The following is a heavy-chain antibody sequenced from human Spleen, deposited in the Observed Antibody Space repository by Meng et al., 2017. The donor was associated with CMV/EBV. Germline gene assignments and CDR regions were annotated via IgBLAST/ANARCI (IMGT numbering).Heavy chain of an antibody. CDR3: ARGHTSSVTVAFDI. D-gene: IGHD3-16*01. CDR1: GFTVSSNY. CDR2: IYSGGTT. J-gene: IGHJ3*02. V-gene: IGHV3-53*01. Sequence: GESLKISCAASGFTVSSNYMSWVRQAPGKGLEWVSIIYSGGTTYYADSVKGRFTISRDNSKNTLYLQMYSLRADDTAVYYCARGHTSSVTVAFDIWGQGTMVTVSS.